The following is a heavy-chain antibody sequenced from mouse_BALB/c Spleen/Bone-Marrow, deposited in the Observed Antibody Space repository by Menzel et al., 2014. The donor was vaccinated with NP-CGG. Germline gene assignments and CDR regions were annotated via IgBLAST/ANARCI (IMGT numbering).Heavy chain of an antibody. CDR2: INPSNGRT. CDR1: GYTFTSYW. V-gene: IGHV1S81*02. D-gene: IGHD2-1*01. CDR3: AKCYYGNYFYY. Sequence: VHLQKTGPELRNPVASVKPSCNSSGYTFTSYWMHWVKQRPGQGLEWIGVINPSNGRTNYNEKSKSKATLTVDKFSSTAYMQLSSLTSEDSAVYYCAKCYYGNYFYYLGHGTTPTVSS. J-gene: IGHJ2*01.